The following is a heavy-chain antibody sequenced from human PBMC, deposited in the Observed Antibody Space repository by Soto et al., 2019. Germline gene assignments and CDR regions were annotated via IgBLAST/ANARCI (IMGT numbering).Heavy chain of an antibody. Sequence: PGGSLRLSCGSSGFTFKDYGMTWVRQAPGKGLECVSGISGSGGTTYYADSVKGRFTISRDNSKNILYLQMNSLRAEDTAVYYCAKPGYSSSWYRNFDYWGQGALVTVSS. CDR2: ISGSGGTT. V-gene: IGHV3-23*01. CDR1: GFTFKDYG. D-gene: IGHD6-13*01. J-gene: IGHJ4*02. CDR3: AKPGYSSSWYRNFDY.